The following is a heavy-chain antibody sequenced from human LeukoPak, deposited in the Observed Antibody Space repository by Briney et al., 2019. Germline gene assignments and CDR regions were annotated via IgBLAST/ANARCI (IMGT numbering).Heavy chain of an antibody. J-gene: IGHJ4*02. V-gene: IGHV3-21*01. D-gene: IGHD3-10*01. CDR3: ARVPHAMVRGVIITEFYFDY. CDR2: ISSSSNYI. CDR1: GLTFSSYS. Sequence: GGSLRLSCAASGLTFSSYSMNWVRQAPGKGLEWVSSISSSSNYIYYADSVKGRHTISRDNAKNSLYLQMNSLRAEDTAVYYCARVPHAMVRGVIITEFYFDYWGQGTLVTVSS.